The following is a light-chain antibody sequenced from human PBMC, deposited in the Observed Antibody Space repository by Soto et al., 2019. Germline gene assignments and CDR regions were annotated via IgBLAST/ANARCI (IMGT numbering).Light chain of an antibody. CDR3: QQFGTSSLVT. Sequence: DIVLTQSPGTLSLSPGERATLSCRASQSVSSNLVWYQQKPGQAPGLLISGVSSRATGIPDRFSGSGSGTDFILTISRVEPEDFAVYYCQQFGTSSLVTFGPGTKVDIK. CDR1: QSVSSN. CDR2: GVS. V-gene: IGKV3-20*01. J-gene: IGKJ3*01.